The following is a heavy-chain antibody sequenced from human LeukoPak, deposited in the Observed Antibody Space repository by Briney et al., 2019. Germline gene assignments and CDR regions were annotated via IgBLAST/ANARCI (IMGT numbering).Heavy chain of an antibody. D-gene: IGHD3-3*01. V-gene: IGHV1-18*01. J-gene: IGHJ4*02. CDR1: GYTFTSYG. CDR2: ISAYNGNT. Sequence: ASVKVSCKASGYTFTSYGISRVRQAPGQGLEWMGWISAYNGNTNYAQKLQGRVTMTTDTSTSTAYMELRSLRSEDTAVYYCATHHDFWSGSLYWGQGTLVTVSS. CDR3: ATHHDFWSGSLY.